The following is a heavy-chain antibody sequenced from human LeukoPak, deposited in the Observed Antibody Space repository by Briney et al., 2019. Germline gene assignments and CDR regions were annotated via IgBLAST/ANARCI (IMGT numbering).Heavy chain of an antibody. CDR2: ICGSGGCT. CDR1: GFTFNTYA. D-gene: IGHD6-19*01. CDR3: AKTTVGYSSGRYPGWPADC. Sequence: QTGGSLRLSCAASGFTFNTYAIYWVRQAPGKGLEWVSGICGSGGCTYYAGSVKGRFTISRDNSKNTVYLQMNSLTADDTAIYYCAKTTVGYSSGRYPGWPADCWGQGTLVTVSS. V-gene: IGHV3-23*01. J-gene: IGHJ4*02.